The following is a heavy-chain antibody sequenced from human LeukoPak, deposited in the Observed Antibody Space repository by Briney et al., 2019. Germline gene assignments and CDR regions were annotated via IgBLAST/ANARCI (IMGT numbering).Heavy chain of an antibody. D-gene: IGHD6-13*01. CDR2: INPSGGST. J-gene: IGHJ5*02. Sequence: GASVKVSCKASGYTFTSYYMHWVRQAPGQGLEWMGIINPSGGSTSYAQKFQGRVTMTRDMSTSTVYMELSSLRAEDTAVYYCARDGIAAAGPSVRGWFDPWGQGNLVTVSS. CDR3: ARDGIAAAGPSVRGWFDP. CDR1: GYTFTSYY. V-gene: IGHV1-46*01.